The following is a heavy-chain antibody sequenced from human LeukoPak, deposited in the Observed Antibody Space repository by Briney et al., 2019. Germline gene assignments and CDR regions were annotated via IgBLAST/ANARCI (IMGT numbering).Heavy chain of an antibody. D-gene: IGHD1-26*01. Sequence: GGSLRLSCAASGFTFSDYWMSWVRQAPGKGLEWVANIKQDGSERYYVDSVKGRFTISRDNAKNSPYLQMNSLRAEDTAVYYCARYGGSYYFDNWGQGTLVTVSS. CDR3: ARYGGSYYFDN. J-gene: IGHJ4*02. V-gene: IGHV3-7*01. CDR2: IKQDGSER. CDR1: GFTFSDYW.